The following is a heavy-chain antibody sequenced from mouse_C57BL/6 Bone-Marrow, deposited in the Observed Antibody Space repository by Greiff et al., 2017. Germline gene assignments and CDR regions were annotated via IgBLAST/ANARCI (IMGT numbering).Heavy chain of an antibody. Sequence: VQGVESGAELARPGASVKLSCKASGYTFTSYGISWVKQRTGQGLEWIGEIYPRSGNTYYNEKFKGKATLTADKSSSTAYMELRSLTSEGSAVYFCARFPSYYFDYWGQGTTLTVSS. CDR2: IYPRSGNT. J-gene: IGHJ2*01. CDR1: GYTFTSYG. V-gene: IGHV1-81*01. CDR3: ARFPSYYFDY.